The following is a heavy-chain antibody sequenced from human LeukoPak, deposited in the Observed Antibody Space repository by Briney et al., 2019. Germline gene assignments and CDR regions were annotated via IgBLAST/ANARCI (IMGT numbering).Heavy chain of an antibody. CDR3: ARGKGVAIFGVVRPHRPYHMDV. CDR2: IYYNGSP. Sequence: SETLSLTCKVSGGSISSSSYYWGWIRQPPGKGLEWIGSIYYNGSPHYNPSLKSRVTISIDTSKNQFSLKLNSVTAADTAFYYCARGKGVAIFGVVRPHRPYHMDVWGKGTTVTVSS. CDR1: GGSISSSSYY. V-gene: IGHV4-39*07. J-gene: IGHJ6*03. D-gene: IGHD3-3*01.